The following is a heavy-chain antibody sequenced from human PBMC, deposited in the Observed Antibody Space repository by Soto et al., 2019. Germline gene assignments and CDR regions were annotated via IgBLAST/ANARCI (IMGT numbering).Heavy chain of an antibody. V-gene: IGHV4-61*08. J-gene: IGHJ5*02. CDR1: GGSISSGGYY. Sequence: PSETLSLTCTVSGGSISSGGYYWSWIRQHPGKGLEWIGYIYYSGSTNYNPSLKSRVTISVDTSKNQFSLKLSSVTAADTAVYYCARDLRYSSGWTWNLWGQGTLVTVSS. CDR2: IYYSGST. D-gene: IGHD6-19*01. CDR3: ARDLRYSSGWTWNL.